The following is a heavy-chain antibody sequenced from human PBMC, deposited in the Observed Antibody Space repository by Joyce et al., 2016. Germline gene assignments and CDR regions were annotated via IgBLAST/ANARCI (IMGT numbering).Heavy chain of an antibody. CDR2: FRQEDGET. V-gene: IGHV1-24*01. Sequence: QVQLVQSGAEVKKPGASVKVSCKVSGYTLAELSMHWVRQAPGKGLEWMGIFRQEDGETIAGQKFQGRVTMTEDTSTDTVYMELSSLTSEDTAVYYCAIEGDPNWFDPWGQGTLVTVSS. D-gene: IGHD3-16*01. J-gene: IGHJ5*02. CDR3: AIEGDPNWFDP. CDR1: GYTLAELS.